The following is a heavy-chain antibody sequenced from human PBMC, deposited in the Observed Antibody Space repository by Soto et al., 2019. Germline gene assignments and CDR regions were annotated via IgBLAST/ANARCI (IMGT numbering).Heavy chain of an antibody. V-gene: IGHV1-69*01. Sequence: QVQLVQSGAEVKKPGSSVKVSCKASGGTFSSYAISWVRQAPGQGLEWMGGIIPIFGTANYAQKFQGRVKITAEESTSTAYMELSSLRSEDTAVYYCASSEQYCSGGSCYRYYYGMDVWGQGTTVTVSS. CDR3: ASSEQYCSGGSCYRYYYGMDV. J-gene: IGHJ6*02. CDR2: IIPIFGTA. CDR1: GGTFSSYA. D-gene: IGHD2-15*01.